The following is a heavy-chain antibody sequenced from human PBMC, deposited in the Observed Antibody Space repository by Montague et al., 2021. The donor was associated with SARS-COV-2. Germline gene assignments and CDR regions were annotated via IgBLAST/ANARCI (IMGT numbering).Heavy chain of an antibody. CDR2: IYYTENT. CDR1: GGSISTSIYY. J-gene: IGHJ4*02. D-gene: IGHD6-25*01. Sequence: SETLSLTCTVSGGSISTSIYYWAWIRQPPGKGLEWIGSIYYTENTYYNPSLKSRVTISIDTSKNQFSLKLSSVTAADTAVYYCARRGSGYRNGPGAFDSWGQGTLVTVSS. CDR3: ARRGSGYRNGPGAFDS. V-gene: IGHV4-39*07.